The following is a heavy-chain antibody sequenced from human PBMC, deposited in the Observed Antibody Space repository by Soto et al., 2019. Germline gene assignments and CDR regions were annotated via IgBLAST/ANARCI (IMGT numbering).Heavy chain of an antibody. CDR1: GFTFSAFE. D-gene: IGHD6-19*01. CDR3: ARDDRRGWHYQGLSDC. Sequence: EVQLVESGGGLVQPGGSLRLSCVASGFTFSAFEMNWVRQAPGKGLEWISYISGVSYNIYYADSVKGRFTVSRDNAKNTLYLHVNSPRAEDTGFYYGARDDRRGWHYQGLSDCWGQGILVTVSS. CDR2: ISGVSYNI. V-gene: IGHV3-48*03. J-gene: IGHJ4*02.